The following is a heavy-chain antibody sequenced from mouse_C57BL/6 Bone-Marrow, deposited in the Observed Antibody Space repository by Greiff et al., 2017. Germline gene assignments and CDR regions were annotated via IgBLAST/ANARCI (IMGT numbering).Heavy chain of an antibody. CDR3: AREQLRWDYFDY. V-gene: IGHV1-19*01. CDR1: GYTFTDYY. J-gene: IGHJ2*01. Sequence: VQLKESGPVLVKPGASVKMSCKASGYTFTDYYMNWVKQSHGKSLEWIGVINPYNGGTSYNQKFKGKATLTVDKSSSTAYMALNSLTSEDSAVYYCAREQLRWDYFDYWGQGTTLTVSS. D-gene: IGHD1-1*01. CDR2: INPYNGGT.